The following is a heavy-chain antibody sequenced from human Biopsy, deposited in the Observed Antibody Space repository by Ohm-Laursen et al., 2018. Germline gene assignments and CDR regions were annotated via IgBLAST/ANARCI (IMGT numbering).Heavy chain of an antibody. Sequence: SLRLSCAASGFSFSSYGMHWVRKAPGKGLEWVAVLWYDGTNKYYADSVKGRFTISRDNSKNTLYLQMNSLRAEDTAMYYCARPTNARAGGAPFDIWGQGTMVTVSS. V-gene: IGHV3-33*01. CDR1: GFSFSSYG. D-gene: IGHD1-1*01. CDR3: ARPTNARAGGAPFDI. CDR2: LWYDGTNK. J-gene: IGHJ3*02.